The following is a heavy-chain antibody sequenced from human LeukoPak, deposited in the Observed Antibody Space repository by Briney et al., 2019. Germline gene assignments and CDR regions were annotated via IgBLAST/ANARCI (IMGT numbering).Heavy chain of an antibody. CDR3: ARGGSSIAAADGWFDP. CDR2: ISAYNGNT. V-gene: IGHV1-18*01. D-gene: IGHD6-13*01. CDR1: GYTFTSYG. Sequence: ASVKVSCKASGYTFTSYGISWVRQAPGQGLEWTGWISAYNGNTNYAQKLQGRVTMTTDTSTSTAYMELRSLRSDDTAVYYCARGGSSIAAADGWFDPWGQGTLVTVSS. J-gene: IGHJ5*02.